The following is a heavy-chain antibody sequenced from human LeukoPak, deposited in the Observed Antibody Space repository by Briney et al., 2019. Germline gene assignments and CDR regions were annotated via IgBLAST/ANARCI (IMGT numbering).Heavy chain of an antibody. CDR3: ARDWVAAAAMTRWFDP. V-gene: IGHV3-21*01. D-gene: IGHD2-2*01. J-gene: IGHJ5*02. Sequence: GGSLRLSCAASGFTFNSYWMSWVRQAPGKGLEWVSSISSSSSYIYYADSVKGRFTISRDNAKNSLYLQMNSLRAEDTAVYYCARDWVAAAAMTRWFDPWGQGTLVTVSS. CDR1: GFTFNSYW. CDR2: ISSSSSYI.